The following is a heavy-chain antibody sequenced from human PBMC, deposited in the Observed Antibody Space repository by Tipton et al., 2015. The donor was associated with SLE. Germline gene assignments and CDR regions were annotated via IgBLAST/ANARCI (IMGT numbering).Heavy chain of an antibody. CDR1: GGSISSDY. D-gene: IGHD3-10*01. J-gene: IGHJ4*02. CDR2: IYYSGTT. Sequence: TLSLTCTVSGGSISSDYWSWIRQPPGKGLEWIGWIYYSGTTNYNPSLKSRITISVDTSKNQVSLNLNSVTAADTAVYYCARDLEGSGSYFDYWGQGTLVTVSS. V-gene: IGHV4-59*01. CDR3: ARDLEGSGSYFDY.